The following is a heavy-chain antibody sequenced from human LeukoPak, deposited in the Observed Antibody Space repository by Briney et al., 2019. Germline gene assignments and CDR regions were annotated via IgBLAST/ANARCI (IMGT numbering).Heavy chain of an antibody. CDR1: GGSIRSGSYY. J-gene: IGHJ6*03. CDR2: IYTRGTT. CDR3: ARVYTVMGATTVDHYHYYMDV. D-gene: IGHD5-18*01. Sequence: PSQTLSLTRTVSGGSIRSGSYYWSWIRQPAGKGLEWIGHIYTRGTTNYNPSVKSRVTVSLDTSKNQISLKLSSVTAADTAIYYCARVYTVMGATTVDHYHYYMDVWGKGTTVTVSS. V-gene: IGHV4-61*09.